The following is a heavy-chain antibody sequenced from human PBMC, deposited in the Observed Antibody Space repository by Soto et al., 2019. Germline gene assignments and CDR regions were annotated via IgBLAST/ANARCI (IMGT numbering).Heavy chain of an antibody. D-gene: IGHD6-13*01. Sequence: GGSLRLSCPPSVFTFSNYAMSWVRQCPGKGLEWVAVTSGSDDATYYADCVKGRFTVSRDNSKNTLFLQMDSLRAEETAVYYCARFPAKAAAGSGNWFHPWGLGRLVTVSS. J-gene: IGHJ5*02. CDR1: VFTFSNYA. CDR3: ARFPAKAAAGSGNWFHP. V-gene: IGHV3-23*01. CDR2: TSGSDDAT.